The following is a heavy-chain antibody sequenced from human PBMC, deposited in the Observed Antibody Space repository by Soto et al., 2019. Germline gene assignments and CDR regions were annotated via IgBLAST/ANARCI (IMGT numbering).Heavy chain of an antibody. J-gene: IGHJ6*02. CDR2: ISSSSSTI. V-gene: IGHV3-48*02. Sequence: EVQLVESGGGLVQPGGSLRLSCAASGFTFSSYSMNWVRQAPGKGLEWVSYISSSSSTIYYADSVKGRFTISRDNAKNSLYLQMNSLRDEDTAVYYCARDPTRGVIFDYYYYGMDVWGQGTTVTVSS. D-gene: IGHD3-10*01. CDR3: ARDPTRGVIFDYYYYGMDV. CDR1: GFTFSSYS.